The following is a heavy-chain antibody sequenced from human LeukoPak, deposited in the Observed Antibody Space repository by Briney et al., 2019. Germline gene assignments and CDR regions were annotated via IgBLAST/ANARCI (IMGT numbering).Heavy chain of an antibody. J-gene: IGHJ2*01. Sequence: PGGSLRLSCAASGFTFSSDSMNWVRQAPGKGLEWVSSISSSSSYIYYADSVKGRLTISRDNAKNSLYLQMNSLRAEDTAVYYCASLRYFDWLGYFDLWGRGTLVTVSS. D-gene: IGHD3-9*01. CDR1: GFTFSSDS. CDR2: ISSSSSYI. V-gene: IGHV3-21*01. CDR3: ASLRYFDWLGYFDL.